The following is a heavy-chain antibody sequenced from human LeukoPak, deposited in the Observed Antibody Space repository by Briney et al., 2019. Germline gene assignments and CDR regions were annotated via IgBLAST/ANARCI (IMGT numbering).Heavy chain of an antibody. CDR3: ARAGDIVVVPAAGQDWFDP. CDR2: IYYSGST. Sequence: SETLSLTCTVSGGSISSGGYYWGWIRQHPGKGLEWIRYIYYSGSTYYNPSLKSRVTISVDASKNQFSLKLSSVTAADTAVYYSARAGDIVVVPAAGQDWFDPWGQGTLVTVSS. V-gene: IGHV4-31*03. CDR1: GGSISSGGYY. J-gene: IGHJ5*02. D-gene: IGHD2-2*01.